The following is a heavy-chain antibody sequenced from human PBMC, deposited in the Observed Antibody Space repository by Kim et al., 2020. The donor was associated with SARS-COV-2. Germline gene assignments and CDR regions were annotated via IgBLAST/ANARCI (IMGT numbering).Heavy chain of an antibody. D-gene: IGHD4-17*01. J-gene: IGHJ4*02. V-gene: IGHV1-3*01. CDR2: INAGNGNT. CDR3: ARFSMDRLRPTPSGFDY. Sequence: ASVKVSCKASGYTFTSYAMHWVRQAPGQRLEWMGWINAGNGNTKYSQKFQGRVTITRDTSASTAYMELSSLRSEDTAVYYCARFSMDRLRPTPSGFDYWGQGTLVTVSS. CDR1: GYTFTSYA.